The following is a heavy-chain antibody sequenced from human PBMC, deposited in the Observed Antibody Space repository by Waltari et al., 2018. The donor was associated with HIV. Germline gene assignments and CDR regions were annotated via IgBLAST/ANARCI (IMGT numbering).Heavy chain of an antibody. Sequence: EVQLVESGGGLVQPGGSLRPSCAASGFTFSSYSMNWVRQAPGKGLEWVSYIISSSSTIYYAVTVKGLFTISRDNAKNSLYLQMNSLRAEDTAVYYCARDEFRGSSCQGYWGQGTLVTVSS. CDR1: GFTFSSYS. V-gene: IGHV3-48*01. CDR3: ARDEFRGSSCQGY. D-gene: IGHD6-13*01. J-gene: IGHJ4*02. CDR2: IISSSSTI.